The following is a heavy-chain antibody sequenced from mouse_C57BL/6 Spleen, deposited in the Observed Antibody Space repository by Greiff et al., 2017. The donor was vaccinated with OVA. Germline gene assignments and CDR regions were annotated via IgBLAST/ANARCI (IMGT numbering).Heavy chain of an antibody. CDR1: GFTFSDYG. V-gene: IGHV5-17*01. CDR2: ISSGSSTI. Sequence: EVQRVESGGGLVKPGGSLKLSCAASGFTFSDYGMHWVRQAPEKGLEWVAYISSGSSTIYYADTVKGRFTISRDNAKNTLFLQMTSLRSEDTAMYYCARDGLYCYGSSYWYFDVWGTGTTVTVSS. CDR3: ARDGLYCYGSSYWYFDV. J-gene: IGHJ1*03. D-gene: IGHD1-1*01.